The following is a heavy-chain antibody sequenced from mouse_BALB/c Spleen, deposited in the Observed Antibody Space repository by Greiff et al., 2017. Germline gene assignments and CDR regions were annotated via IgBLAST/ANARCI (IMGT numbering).Heavy chain of an antibody. CDR1: GFTFSSYA. D-gene: IGHD1-1*01. J-gene: IGHJ2*01. V-gene: IGHV5-6-5*01. CDR2: ISSGGST. CDR3: ARNYGSTLYYFDY. Sequence: EVKLMESGGGLVKPGGSLKLSCAASGFTFSSYAMSWVRQTPEKRLEWVASISSGGSTYYPDSVKGRFTISRDNARNILYLQMSSLRSEDTAMYYCARNYGSTLYYFDYWGQGTTLTVSS.